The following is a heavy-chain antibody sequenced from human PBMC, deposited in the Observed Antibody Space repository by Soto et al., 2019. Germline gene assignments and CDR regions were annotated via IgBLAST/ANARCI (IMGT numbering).Heavy chain of an antibody. J-gene: IGHJ4*02. CDR3: AKSPRGEMATD. D-gene: IGHD5-12*01. V-gene: IGHV1-18*01. CDR1: GYTFINYH. CDR2: IKTYNGMT. Sequence: QVQRVQSGGEVKKPGASVTVSCRASGYTFINYHITWVRRAPGQGLEWMAWIKTYNGMTDYAQRFQGRVTMTRDTSTSTAYTELRILGSDDTAVYFCAKSPRGEMATDWGQGTLVTVSS.